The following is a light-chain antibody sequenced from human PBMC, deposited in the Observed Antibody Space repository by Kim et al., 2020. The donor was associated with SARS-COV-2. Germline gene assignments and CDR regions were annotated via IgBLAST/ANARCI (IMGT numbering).Light chain of an antibody. CDR3: QAWDSSTAV. Sequence: SSELTQPPSVSVSPGQTASITCSGDKLGNKYASWYQQKPGQSPVLVIYQDRKRPSGIPERFSGSNSGNTATLTISGTQAMDEADYYCQAWDSSTAVFGGGTQLTVL. CDR2: QDR. CDR1: KLGNKY. J-gene: IGLJ3*02. V-gene: IGLV3-1*01.